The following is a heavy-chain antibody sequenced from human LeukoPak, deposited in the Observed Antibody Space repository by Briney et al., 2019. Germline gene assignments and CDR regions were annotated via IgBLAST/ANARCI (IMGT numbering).Heavy chain of an antibody. CDR3: ATDAGYYYDSSGYYL. CDR2: FDPEDGET. Sequence: ASVKVSCKVSGYTLTELSMHWVRQAPGKGLEWMGGFDPEDGETIYAQKFQGRVTMTEDTSTDTAYMALSSLRSEDTAVYYCATDAGYYYDSSGYYLWGQGTLVTVSS. J-gene: IGHJ4*02. CDR1: GYTLTELS. V-gene: IGHV1-24*01. D-gene: IGHD3-22*01.